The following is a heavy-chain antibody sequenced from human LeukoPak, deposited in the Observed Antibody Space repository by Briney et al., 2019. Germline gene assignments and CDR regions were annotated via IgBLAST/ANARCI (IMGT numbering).Heavy chain of an antibody. D-gene: IGHD6-19*01. Sequence: EASVKVSCKASGYTFTSYGISWVRQAPGQGLEWMGGIIPIFGTANYAQKFQGRVTITADESTSTAYMELSSLRSEDTAVYYCARGRMAGTYVFDSWGQGTLVTVSS. J-gene: IGHJ4*02. V-gene: IGHV1-69*13. CDR3: ARGRMAGTYVFDS. CDR1: GYTFTSYG. CDR2: IIPIFGTA.